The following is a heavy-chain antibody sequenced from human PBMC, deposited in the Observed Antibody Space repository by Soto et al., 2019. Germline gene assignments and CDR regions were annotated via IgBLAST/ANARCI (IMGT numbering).Heavy chain of an antibody. V-gene: IGHV1-46*01. J-gene: IGHJ4*02. D-gene: IGHD3-16*01. CDR2: IHYSGATP. Sequence: ASVKVSCKASGYTFTNYYMHWVRQAPGQGLEWMGVIHYSGATPTYAQKFQGRVTMARETSTSTVYVELSSLTSEDTAVYYCARGGPYLATIGSFDYWGQGTLVTLSA. CDR1: GYTFTNYY. CDR3: ARGGPYLATIGSFDY.